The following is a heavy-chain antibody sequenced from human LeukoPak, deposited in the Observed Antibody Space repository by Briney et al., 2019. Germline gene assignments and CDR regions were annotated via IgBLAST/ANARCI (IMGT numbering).Heavy chain of an antibody. Sequence: GRSLRLSCAASGFTFDDYAMHWVRQAPGKGLEWVSGISWNSGSIGYADPVKGRFTISRDNAKNSLYLQMNSLRAEDMALYYCAKGVLPSIAAEFDPWGQGTLVTVSS. CDR3: AKGVLPSIAAEFDP. CDR2: ISWNSGSI. D-gene: IGHD6-13*01. V-gene: IGHV3-9*03. J-gene: IGHJ5*02. CDR1: GFTFDDYA.